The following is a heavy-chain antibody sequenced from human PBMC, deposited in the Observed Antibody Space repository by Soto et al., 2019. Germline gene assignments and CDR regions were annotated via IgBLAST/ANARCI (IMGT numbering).Heavy chain of an antibody. CDR1: GGSISSGGYS. CDR2: IYHSGST. CDR3: ARARGARYFDY. Sequence: SDTLSLTCAVSGGSISSGGYSWSWIRQPPGKGLEWIGYIYHSGSTYYNPSLKSRVTISVDTSKNQFSLKLSSVTAADTAVYYCARARGARYFDYWGQGTLVTVSS. J-gene: IGHJ4*02. V-gene: IGHV4-30-2*01. D-gene: IGHD2-15*01.